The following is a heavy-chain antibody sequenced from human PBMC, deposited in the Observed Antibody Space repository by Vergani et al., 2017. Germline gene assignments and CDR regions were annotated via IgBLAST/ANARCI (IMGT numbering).Heavy chain of an antibody. D-gene: IGHD5-18*01. CDR1: GGSISSYY. J-gene: IGHJ5*02. V-gene: IGHV4-59*01. CDR2: IYYTGST. CDR3: ARGEYSDDVAAPKWFDP. Sequence: QVQLQESDPGLLKPSETLSLTCTVSGGSISSYYWSWIRQSPGQVLECIGYIYYTGSTNDNPSLKSRVTVSVDTSKTQFSLKLSSVPAADTAVYYCARGEYSDDVAAPKWFDPWGQGTLVTVSS.